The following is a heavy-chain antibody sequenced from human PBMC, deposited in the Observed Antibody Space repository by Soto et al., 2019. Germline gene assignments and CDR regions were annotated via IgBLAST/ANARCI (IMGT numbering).Heavy chain of an antibody. V-gene: IGHV3-30-3*01. D-gene: IGHD2-15*01. J-gene: IGHJ6*02. CDR1: GFIFSSYA. CDR2: ISYDGSNK. Sequence: QVQLVESGGGVVQPGRSLRLSCAASGFIFSSYAMHWVRQAPGKGLEWVAVISYDGSNKYYADSVKGRFTITRDNSKNTLYLHMNSLRAEDTAVYYCARTGLLHGMDVWGQGTTVTVSS. CDR3: ARTGLLHGMDV.